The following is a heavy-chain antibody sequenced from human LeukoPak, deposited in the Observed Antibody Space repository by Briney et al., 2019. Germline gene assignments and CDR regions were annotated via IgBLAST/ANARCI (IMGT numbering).Heavy chain of an antibody. V-gene: IGHV4-34*01. J-gene: IGHJ4*02. D-gene: IGHD3-10*01. CDR2: INHSGST. Sequence: SETLSLTCAVYGGSFSGYYWSWIRQHPGKGLEWIGEINHSGSTNYNPSLKSRVTISVDTSKNHFSLKLNSVTAADTAVYYCASGNYYGSGSYFEFDCWGQGTLVTVSS. CDR3: ASGNYYGSGSYFEFDC. CDR1: GGSFSGYY.